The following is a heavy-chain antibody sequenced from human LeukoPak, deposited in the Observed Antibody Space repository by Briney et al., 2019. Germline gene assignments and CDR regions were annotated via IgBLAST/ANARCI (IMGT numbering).Heavy chain of an antibody. J-gene: IGHJ6*03. CDR3: AKGGGTAAAGTSDYNIRKYYYYYYYIDV. CDR1: GFTFSSYA. CDR2: ISGSGGST. V-gene: IGHV3-23*01. D-gene: IGHD6-13*01. Sequence: GGSLRLSCAASGFTFSSYAMSWVRQAPGKGLEWVSAISGSGGSTYYADSVKGRFTISRDNSKNTLYLQMNSLRAEDTAVYYCAKGGGTAAAGTSDYNIRKYYYYYYYIDVWGKGTTVTVSS.